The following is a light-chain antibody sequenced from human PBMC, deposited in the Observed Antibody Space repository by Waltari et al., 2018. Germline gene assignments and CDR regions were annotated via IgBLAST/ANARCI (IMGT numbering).Light chain of an antibody. CDR3: MIWHRGVWV. Sequence: QAVVTQPSSLSASPGASASLTCTLRSGVNVVSYNINWYQQKAGSPPQFLLRYKSVSVKQLGSGVPSRFSGSKDASANVGILLISGLRSEDEADYYCMIWHRGVWVSGGGTQLTVL. V-gene: IGLV5-45*03. CDR1: SGVNVVSYN. CDR2: YKSVSVK. J-gene: IGLJ3*02.